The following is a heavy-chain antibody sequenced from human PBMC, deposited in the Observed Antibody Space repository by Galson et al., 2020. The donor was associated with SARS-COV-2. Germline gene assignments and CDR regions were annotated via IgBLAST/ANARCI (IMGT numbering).Heavy chain of an antibody. CDR3: AAAPAETLLGLDY. J-gene: IGHJ4*02. CDR1: GGSVSSRSYY. Sequence: ASETLSLTCSVSGGSVSSRSYYWSWIRQPPGKGLEWIGYIYDSGNTNYNPSLKSRVTMTVDKSKNQFSLKVTSVSDADTALYYCAAAPAETLLGLDYWGQGTLLTVSS. D-gene: IGHD2-2*01. V-gene: IGHV4-61*01. CDR2: IYDSGNT.